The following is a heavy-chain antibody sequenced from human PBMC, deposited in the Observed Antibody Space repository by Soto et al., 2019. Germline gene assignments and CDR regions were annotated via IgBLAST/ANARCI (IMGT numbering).Heavy chain of an antibody. V-gene: IGHV3-23*01. CDR3: ENEGYISSSCVIDY. Sequence: EVQLLESGGGLVQPGGSLRLYCAASGFTFSSYAMSWVRKAPGKRLEWVSAISGSGGSTYYADSVKGRFTISRDNSKNTLYLQMNSLIADDTAVYYCENEGYISSSCVIDYLGQGTLGTVSS. CDR2: ISGSGGST. D-gene: IGHD6-6*01. J-gene: IGHJ4*02. CDR1: GFTFSSYA.